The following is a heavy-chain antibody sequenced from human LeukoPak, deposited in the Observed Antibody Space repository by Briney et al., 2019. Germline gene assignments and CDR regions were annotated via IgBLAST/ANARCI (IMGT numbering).Heavy chain of an antibody. CDR3: AKDLSYWNTGGAFDI. Sequence: GGSLRLSCAASGFTFSDYYMSWIRQAPGKGLEWVSYISSSGSTIYYADSVKGRFTISRDNAKNSLYLQMNSLRAEDTAVYYCAKDLSYWNTGGAFDIWGQGTMVTVSS. V-gene: IGHV3-11*04. J-gene: IGHJ3*02. CDR1: GFTFSDYY. CDR2: ISSSGSTI. D-gene: IGHD1/OR15-1a*01.